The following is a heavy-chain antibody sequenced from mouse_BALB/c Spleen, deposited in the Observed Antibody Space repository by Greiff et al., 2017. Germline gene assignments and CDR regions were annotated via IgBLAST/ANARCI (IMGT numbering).Heavy chain of an antibody. CDR1: GYTFTSYW. D-gene: IGHD1-2*01. Sequence: QVQLLQPGAELVKPGGSVKLSCTASGYTFTSYWMSWVQQRPGQGLEWIGEISPSNGRTNYNEKFKSKATLTVDKASSTAYMQLSSLTSEDSAVYYCARSFATAEGYWGQGTTLTVSS. V-gene: IGHV1S81*02. CDR2: ISPSNGRT. CDR3: ARSFATAEGY. J-gene: IGHJ2*01.